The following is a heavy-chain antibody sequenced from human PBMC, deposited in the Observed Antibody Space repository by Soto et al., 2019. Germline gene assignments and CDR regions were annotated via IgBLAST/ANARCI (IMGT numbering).Heavy chain of an antibody. D-gene: IGHD3-3*01. J-gene: IGHJ6*02. CDR1: GDSVSSNSAA. V-gene: IGHV6-1*01. CDR2: TYYRSKWYN. CDR3: ARAPGYDHYHYYGMDV. Sequence: SQTLSLTCAISGDSVSSNSAAWNWIRQSPSRGLEWLGRTYYRSKWYNDYAVSVNSRITINPDTSKNQFSLQMNSVTPEDTVVYYCARAPGYDHYHYYGMDVWGQGTTVTVSS.